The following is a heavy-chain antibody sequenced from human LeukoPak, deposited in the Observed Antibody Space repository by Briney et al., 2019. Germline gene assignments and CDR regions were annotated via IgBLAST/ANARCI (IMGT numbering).Heavy chain of an antibody. Sequence: SETLSLTCTVSGGSISSGGYYWSRIRQHPGKGLEWIGYIYYSGSTYYNPSLKSRGTISVDTSTNQFSLKLSSVTAADTAVYYCARGSPMTTVTTLQQLGTHVFDIWGQGTMVTVSS. D-gene: IGHD4-11*01. CDR3: ARGSPMTTVTTLQQLGTHVFDI. CDR1: GGSISSGGYY. J-gene: IGHJ3*02. V-gene: IGHV4-31*03. CDR2: IYYSGST.